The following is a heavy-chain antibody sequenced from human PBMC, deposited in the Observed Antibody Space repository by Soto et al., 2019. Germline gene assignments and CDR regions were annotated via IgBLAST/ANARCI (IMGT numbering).Heavy chain of an antibody. CDR3: TVWVLGNDFGSA. D-gene: IGHD3-16*01. CDR2: SKNKADSYTT. V-gene: IGHV3-72*01. Sequence: EVQLVESGGGLVQPGGSLRLSCAASGFTFSDHYMDWVRQAPGKGLEWVGRSKNKADSYTTEYAASVKGRFTISRDGSTNSLYLQMTSLTAGDTAVYYCTVWVLGNDFGSAWGQGILVTVSS. J-gene: IGHJ4*02. CDR1: GFTFSDHY.